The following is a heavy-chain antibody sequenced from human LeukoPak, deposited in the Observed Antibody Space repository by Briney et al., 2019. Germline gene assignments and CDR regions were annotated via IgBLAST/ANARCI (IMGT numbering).Heavy chain of an antibody. CDR2: TYYRSKWYN. V-gene: IGHV6-1*01. CDR3: ARDVTGGSLFDY. CDR1: GDIFSNNIAA. J-gene: IGHJ4*02. D-gene: IGHD2-21*02. Sequence: SQTLSLTCAVSGDIFSNNIAAWHWIRQSPSRGLEWLGRTYYRSKWYNDYAVSVKGRITINPDTSKNQFSLRLNSVTPEDTAVYYCARDVTGGSLFDYWGQGTLVTVSS.